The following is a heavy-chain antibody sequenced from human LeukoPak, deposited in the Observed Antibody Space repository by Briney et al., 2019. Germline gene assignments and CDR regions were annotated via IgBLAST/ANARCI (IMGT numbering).Heavy chain of an antibody. V-gene: IGHV4-4*07. CDR1: GGSISGYY. D-gene: IGHD1-7*01. CDR3: ARLITGTTTAFDI. CDR2: IYTSGST. Sequence: SETLTLTCTVSGGSISGYYWSWIRQPAGKGLEWIGRIYTSGSTHYNPSLKSRVTMSVDTSKNQFSLKLSSVTAADTAVYYCARLITGTTTAFDIWGQGTMVTVSS. J-gene: IGHJ3*02.